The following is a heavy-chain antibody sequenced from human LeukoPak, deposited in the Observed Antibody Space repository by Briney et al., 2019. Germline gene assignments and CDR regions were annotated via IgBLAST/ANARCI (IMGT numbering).Heavy chain of an antibody. CDR1: GGSISSSSYY. V-gene: IGHV3-7*01. Sequence: PPSETLSLTCTVSGGSISSSSYYWGWIRQPPGKGLEWVANIKQDGSERYYVDSVKGRFTISRDNAKNSLYLQMNSLRAEDTAVYYCARIGSSSSGWWFDPWGQGTLVTVSS. D-gene: IGHD6-6*01. J-gene: IGHJ5*02. CDR3: ARIGSSSSGWWFDP. CDR2: IKQDGSER.